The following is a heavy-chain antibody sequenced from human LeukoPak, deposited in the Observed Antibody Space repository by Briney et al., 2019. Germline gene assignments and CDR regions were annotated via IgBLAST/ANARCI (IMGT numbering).Heavy chain of an antibody. J-gene: IGHJ5*02. CDR1: GGTFSSYA. V-gene: IGHV1-69*01. D-gene: IGHD3-9*01. CDR2: IIPIFGTA. CDR3: ARGALTGYYTDNWFDP. Sequence: GASVKVSCKAFGGTFSSYAISWVRQAPGQGLEWMGGIIPIFGTANYAQKFQGRVTITADESTSTAYMELSSLRSEDTAVYYCARGALTGYYTDNWFDPWGQGTLVTVSS.